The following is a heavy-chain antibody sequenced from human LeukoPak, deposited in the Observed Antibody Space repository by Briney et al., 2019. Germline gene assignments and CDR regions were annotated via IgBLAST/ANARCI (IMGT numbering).Heavy chain of an antibody. Sequence: GGSLRLSCAASGFTFSSYSMNWVRQAPGKGLEWVSSINSSSSYIYYADSVKGRFTISRDNAKNSLYLQMNSLRAEDTAVYYCARGPNYYDSSGYYSDMYYFDYWGQGTLVTVSS. J-gene: IGHJ4*02. D-gene: IGHD3-22*01. V-gene: IGHV3-21*01. CDR1: GFTFSSYS. CDR3: ARGPNYYDSSGYYSDMYYFDY. CDR2: INSSSSYI.